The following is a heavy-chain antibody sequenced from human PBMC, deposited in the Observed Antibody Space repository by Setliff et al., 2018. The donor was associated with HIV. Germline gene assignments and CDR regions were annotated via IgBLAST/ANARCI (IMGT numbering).Heavy chain of an antibody. D-gene: IGHD3-10*01. CDR3: ARDPKYYYGSGRGFDY. Sequence: GGSLRLSCAASGFTFGDYAMHWVRQAPGKGLEWVAVISYDGSNKYYADSVKGRFTISRDNSKNTLYLQMNSLRAEDTAVYYCARDPKYYYGSGRGFDYWGQGTLVTVSS. CDR2: ISYDGSNK. CDR1: GFTFGDYA. J-gene: IGHJ4*02. V-gene: IGHV3-30*04.